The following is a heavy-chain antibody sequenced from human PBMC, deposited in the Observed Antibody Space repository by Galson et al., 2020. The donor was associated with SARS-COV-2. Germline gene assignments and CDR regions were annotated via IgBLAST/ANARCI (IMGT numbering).Heavy chain of an antibody. Sequence: ETSETLSLTCTVSGGSISSYYWSWIRQPPGKGLEWIGYIYYSGSTNYNPSLKSRVTISVDTSKNQFSLKLSSVTAADTAVYYCARGYAYYGSGSYLLDYWGQGTLVTVSS. V-gene: IGHV4-59*08. CDR1: GGSISSYY. CDR3: ARGYAYYGSGSYLLDY. J-gene: IGHJ4*02. CDR2: IYYSGST. D-gene: IGHD3-10*01.